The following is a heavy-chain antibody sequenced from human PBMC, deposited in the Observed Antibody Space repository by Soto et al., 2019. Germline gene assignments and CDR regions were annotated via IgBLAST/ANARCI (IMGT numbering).Heavy chain of an antibody. J-gene: IGHJ5*02. V-gene: IGHV3-74*01. CDR1: GFTFSSYW. CDR2: INYDGSTT. Sequence: EVQLVESGGGLVQPGGSLRLSCAASGFTFSSYWMHWVRQVPGKGLVWVSRINYDGSTTSYEASVKGRFTISRDNARNTLYLQMNSLRAEATAVYYCARAGTGWYWFDPWGQGTLVTVSS. CDR3: ARAGTGWYWFDP. D-gene: IGHD6-19*01.